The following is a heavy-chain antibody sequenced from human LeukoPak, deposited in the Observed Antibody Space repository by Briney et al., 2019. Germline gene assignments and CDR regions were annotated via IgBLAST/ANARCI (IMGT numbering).Heavy chain of an antibody. CDR3: ASSNDYGDY. J-gene: IGHJ4*02. Sequence: PSETLSLTCTVSGGSISSSSYYWGWIRQPPGKGLEWIGEIYHSGSTNYNPSLKSRVTISVDKSKNQFSLKLSSVTAADTAVYYCASSNDYGDYWGQGTLVTVSS. V-gene: IGHV4-39*07. CDR1: GGSISSSSYY. CDR2: IYHSGST.